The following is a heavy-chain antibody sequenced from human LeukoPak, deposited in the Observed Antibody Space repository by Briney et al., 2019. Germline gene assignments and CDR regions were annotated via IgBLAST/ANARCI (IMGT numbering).Heavy chain of an antibody. CDR2: IIPIFDTT. V-gene: IGHV1-69*05. J-gene: IGHJ4*02. D-gene: IGHD5-12*01. Sequence: SVKVSCKASGGTFGSYGFIWVRQAPGQGLEWMGGIIPIFDTTHYAQKFQGRVTMTRNTSISTAYMELSSLRSEDTAVYYCARGGEVATVDYWGQGTLVTVSS. CDR1: GGTFGSYG. CDR3: ARGGEVATVDY.